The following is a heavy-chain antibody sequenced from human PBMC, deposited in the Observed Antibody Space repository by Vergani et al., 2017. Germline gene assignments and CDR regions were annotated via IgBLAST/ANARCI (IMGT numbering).Heavy chain of an antibody. CDR1: GYTFTYLY. CDR2: ITPFNGNT. D-gene: IGHD2-2*01. J-gene: IGHJ5*02. CDR3: ALAESSTSCINRVGITPETGSWFDP. V-gene: IGHV1-45*02. Sequence: QMQLVQSGAEVKKTGSSVKVSCKASGYTFTYLYLHWVRQAPGQALEWMGWITPFNGNTNYAQKFQDRVTITRDRSMSTAYMELSSLRSEDTAMYYCALAESSTSCINRVGITPETGSWFDPWGQGTLVTVSS.